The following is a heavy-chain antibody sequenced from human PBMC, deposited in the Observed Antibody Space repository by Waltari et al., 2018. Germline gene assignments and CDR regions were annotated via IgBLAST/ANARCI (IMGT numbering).Heavy chain of an antibody. Sequence: QVQLQESGPGLVKPSETLSLSCTVSGYSIPGDYAWGWIRQTPGKGLGWIGKLYQSGNTYYQPSLGSRVSFPVDTSKNQFSLTLSSVTAADTAVYYCVRRGRGTGWSFDYWGRGTLVTVSS. J-gene: IGHJ4*02. CDR2: LYQSGNT. CDR3: VRRGRGTGWSFDY. CDR1: GYSIPGDYA. D-gene: IGHD6-19*01. V-gene: IGHV4-38-2*02.